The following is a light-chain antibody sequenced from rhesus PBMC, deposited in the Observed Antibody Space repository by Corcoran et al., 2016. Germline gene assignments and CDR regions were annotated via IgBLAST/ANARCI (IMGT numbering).Light chain of an antibody. CDR2: KAS. CDR1: ENVKNY. Sequence: DIQMTQSPSSLSASVGDRVTITCRASENVKNYLNWYQQKPGKAPKLLIYKASTLQRGVPSRFSGSGAGTDYTFPISSLQPEDVATYYCQHGYGTPLTFGGGTKVELK. V-gene: IGKV1-74*01. J-gene: IGKJ4*01. CDR3: QHGYGTPLT.